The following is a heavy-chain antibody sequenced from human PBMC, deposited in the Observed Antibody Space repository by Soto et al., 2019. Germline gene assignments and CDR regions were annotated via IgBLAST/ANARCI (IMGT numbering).Heavy chain of an antibody. CDR1: GYTFTSYA. Sequence: ASVKVSCKASGYTFTSYAMHWVRQAPGQRLEWMGWINAGNGNTKYSQKFQGRVTITRDTSASTAYMELSSLRSEDTAVYYCARDTANYYYMDVRGKGTTVTVSS. V-gene: IGHV1-3*01. CDR3: ARDTANYYYMDV. D-gene: IGHD5-18*01. CDR2: INAGNGNT. J-gene: IGHJ6*03.